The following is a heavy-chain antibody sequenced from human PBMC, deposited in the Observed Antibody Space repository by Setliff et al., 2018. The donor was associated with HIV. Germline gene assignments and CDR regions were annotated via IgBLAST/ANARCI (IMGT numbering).Heavy chain of an antibody. J-gene: IGHJ4*02. Sequence: PSETLSLTCAVYGESFSGYFWSWIRQPPGKGLEWIGGINHSGSTNYNPSLKSRVSISVATSKNQFSLKLTSVTAADTAVYYCATGITMAPDYWGQGSLVTVSS. CDR1: GESFSGYF. D-gene: IGHD1-20*01. V-gene: IGHV4-34*01. CDR2: INHSGST. CDR3: ATGITMAPDY.